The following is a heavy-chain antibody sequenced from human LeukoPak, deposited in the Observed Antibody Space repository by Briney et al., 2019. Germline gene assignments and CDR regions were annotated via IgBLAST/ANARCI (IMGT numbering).Heavy chain of an antibody. J-gene: IGHJ4*02. CDR3: AKAPEEGALTYFDY. Sequence: GSLRLSCVASGFTVSSNYMSWVRQAPGKGLEWVSAISGSGGSTYYADSVKGRFTISRDNSKNTLYLQMNSLRAEDTAVYYCAKAPEEGALTYFDYWGQGTLVTVSS. V-gene: IGHV3-23*01. CDR2: ISGSGGST. CDR1: GFTVSSNY. D-gene: IGHD3-16*01.